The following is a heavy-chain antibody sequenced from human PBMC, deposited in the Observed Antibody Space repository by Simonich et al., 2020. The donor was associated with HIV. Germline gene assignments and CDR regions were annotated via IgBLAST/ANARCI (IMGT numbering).Heavy chain of an antibody. V-gene: IGHV4-34*01. J-gene: IGHJ5*02. CDR3: ARREGFWFDP. CDR2: INHSGSP. CDR1: GESFSSYY. Sequence: QVHLQQWGAGLLKPSETLYLTCAVYGESFSSYYWTWIRQPPGKGLEWIGEINHSGSPNYNPSLESRVTISIDTSKNQFSLKLRFVTAADTAVYYCARREGFWFDPWGQGALVLVSS.